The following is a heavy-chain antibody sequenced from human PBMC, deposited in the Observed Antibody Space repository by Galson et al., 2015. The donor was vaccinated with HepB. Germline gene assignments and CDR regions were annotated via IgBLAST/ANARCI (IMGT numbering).Heavy chain of an antibody. Sequence: SLRLSCAASGFPCNNAWMTWVRQAPGMGLEWVGRIKSKTDGETTDNAAPVKGRFTISRDDSKNRLYLQMNSLKPEDTAVYYCTTDVYYSTYWSWLDPWGQGTLVTVSS. CDR1: GFPCNNAW. D-gene: IGHD2-8*02. V-gene: IGHV3-15*01. CDR2: IKSKTDGETT. CDR3: TTDVYYSTYWSWLDP. J-gene: IGHJ5*02.